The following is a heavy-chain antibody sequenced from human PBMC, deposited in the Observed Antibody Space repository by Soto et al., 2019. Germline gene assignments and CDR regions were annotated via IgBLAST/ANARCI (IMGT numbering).Heavy chain of an antibody. CDR2: FFSDGRT. V-gene: IGHV3-66*01. D-gene: IGHD4-4*01. Sequence: EVQLVESGGGLVQTGGSLRLSCAASGFTVSSNYMNWVRQAPGKGLEWVSVFFSDGRTYYAESVKGRFTMSRDNSKNTLYLRMNRLRAEDTAVYYCARDRSYSNYDGFDSWGQGTLVTVSS. CDR3: ARDRSYSNYDGFDS. CDR1: GFTVSSNY. J-gene: IGHJ4*02.